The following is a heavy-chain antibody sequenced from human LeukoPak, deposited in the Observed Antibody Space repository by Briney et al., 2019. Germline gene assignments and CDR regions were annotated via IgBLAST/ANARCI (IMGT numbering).Heavy chain of an antibody. Sequence: SQTLSLTCTVSGGSISSGGYYWSWIRQPPGKGLEWIGYIYHSGSTYYNPSLKSRVTISVDRSKNQFSLKLSSVTAADTAVYYCARGTRITMVRGVKIWFDPWGQGTLVTVSS. CDR1: GGSISSGGYY. J-gene: IGHJ5*02. V-gene: IGHV4-30-2*01. D-gene: IGHD3-10*01. CDR2: IYHSGST. CDR3: ARGTRITMVRGVKIWFDP.